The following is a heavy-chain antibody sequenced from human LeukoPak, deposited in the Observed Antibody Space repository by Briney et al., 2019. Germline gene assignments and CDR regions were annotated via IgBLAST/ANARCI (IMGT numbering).Heavy chain of an antibody. D-gene: IGHD1-14*01. CDR3: TRDRSRAEDD. CDR1: GFIFSGHW. V-gene: IGHV3-7*01. Sequence: HPGGSLRLSCAASGFIFSGHWMSWVRQAPGKGLEWVANINQGGSDKHYVDSVKGRFTISRDNANNLLYLQMNTLRGEDTAVYYCTRDRSRAEDDWGQGTLVTVSS. CDR2: INQGGSDK. J-gene: IGHJ4*02.